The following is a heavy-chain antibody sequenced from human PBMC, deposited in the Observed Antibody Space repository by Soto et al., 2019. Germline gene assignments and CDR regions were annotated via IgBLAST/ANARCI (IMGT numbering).Heavy chain of an antibody. CDR1: GFTFSNYW. J-gene: IGHJ6*03. CDR2: INSDGSVS. V-gene: IGHV3-74*02. D-gene: IGHD2-15*01. Sequence: EVQLVESGGGLVQPGGSLRLSCAASGFTFSNYWMYWVRQAPGKGLEWVSRINSDGSVSSYADSVKGRLTISRDNVKNTLYLQMDSLRAEDTDVYYCARGDCVGGTCYSVAGSFYYYMDVWGKGTAVTVFS. CDR3: ARGDCVGGTCYSVAGSFYYYMDV.